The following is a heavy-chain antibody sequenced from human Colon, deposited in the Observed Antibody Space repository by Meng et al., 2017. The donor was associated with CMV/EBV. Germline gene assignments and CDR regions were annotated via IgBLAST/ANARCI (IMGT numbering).Heavy chain of an antibody. J-gene: IGHJ4*02. CDR1: GFTFSNYA. D-gene: IGHD2/OR15-2a*01. Sequence: GGSLRLSCAASGFTFSNYAMAWIRQAPGKGLELVSVIYGSGRSVHYADSVRGRFTISRDNSKNTMFLQMNSLRVEDTAVYYCAKDSREYESSFDFWGQGTLVTVSS. CDR2: IYGSGRSV. CDR3: AKDSREYESSFDF. V-gene: IGHV3-23*03.